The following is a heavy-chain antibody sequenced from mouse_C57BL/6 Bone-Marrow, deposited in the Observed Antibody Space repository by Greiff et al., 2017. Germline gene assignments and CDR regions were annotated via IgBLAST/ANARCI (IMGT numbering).Heavy chain of an antibody. CDR1: GYTFTDYE. D-gene: IGHD2-13*01. CDR3: TRRATMVPGAY. Sequence: QVQLQQSGAELVRPGASVTLSCKASGYTFTDYEMHWVKQTPVHGLEWIGAIDPETGGTAYNQKFKGKAILTADKSSSTAYMELRSLTSEDSAVYYCTRRATMVPGAYWGQGTLVTVSA. CDR2: IDPETGGT. V-gene: IGHV1-15*01. J-gene: IGHJ3*01.